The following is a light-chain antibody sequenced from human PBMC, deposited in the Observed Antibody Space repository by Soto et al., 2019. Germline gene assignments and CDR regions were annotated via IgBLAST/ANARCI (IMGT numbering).Light chain of an antibody. CDR2: DST. CDR3: QQRNSWPLT. J-gene: IGKJ4*01. V-gene: IGKV3-11*01. CDR1: QSVSRY. Sequence: DIVSTQAQATRSLSPGERAALCCRTSQSVSRYLAWYQQKPGKAPRLLIYDSTDRATGLPARFSGSGAGTDFTLTISSLEPEDFAVYYCQQRNSWPLTFGGGTTG.